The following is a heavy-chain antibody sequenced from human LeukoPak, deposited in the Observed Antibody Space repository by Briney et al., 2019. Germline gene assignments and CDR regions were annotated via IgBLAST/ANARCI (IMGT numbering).Heavy chain of an antibody. CDR1: GGSINSDDYY. Sequence: SETLSLTCIVSGGSINSDDYYWTWIRQPPGKDLEWIGCNRHDEYTYYTPSLKSRVSISLDRSKNQISLNLTSVTVADTAVYYCTRDLMDYDVSTGLHHYYMDVWGQGPTVTVSS. D-gene: IGHD3-9*01. CDR2: NRHDEYT. J-gene: IGHJ6*02. V-gene: IGHV4-30-2*01. CDR3: TRDLMDYDVSTGLHHYYMDV.